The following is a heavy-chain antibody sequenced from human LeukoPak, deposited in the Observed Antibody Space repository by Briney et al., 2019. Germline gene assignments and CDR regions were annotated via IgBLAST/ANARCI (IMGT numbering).Heavy chain of an antibody. D-gene: IGHD6-13*01. V-gene: IGHV3-21*01. CDR2: ISSSSSYI. CDR1: GFTFSSYS. J-gene: IGHJ3*02. CDR3: ARGEQQLTHDAFDI. Sequence: GSLRLSCAASGFTFSSYSMNWVRQAPGKGPEWVSSISSSSSYIYYADSVKGRFTISRDNAKNSLYLQMNSLRAEDTAVYYCARGEQQLTHDAFDIWGQGTMVTVSS.